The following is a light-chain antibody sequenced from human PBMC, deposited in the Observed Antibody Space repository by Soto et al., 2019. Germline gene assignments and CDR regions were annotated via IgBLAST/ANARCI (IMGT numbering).Light chain of an antibody. Sequence: EIVLTKSPGTLSLSPGERATLSCRASQSVSSSYLAWYQQKPGQAPRLLIYGPSSRATGIPDRFSGSGSGTGFTLTISRLEPEAFAGYYCQQYGSSVAVGQGTKVEI. CDR1: QSVSSSY. CDR2: GPS. J-gene: IGKJ1*01. V-gene: IGKV3-20*01. CDR3: QQYGSSVA.